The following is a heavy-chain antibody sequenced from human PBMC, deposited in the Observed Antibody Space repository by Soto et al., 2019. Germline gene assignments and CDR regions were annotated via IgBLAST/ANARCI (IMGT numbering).Heavy chain of an antibody. J-gene: IGHJ4*02. CDR3: ARPSTSYGDYGWSLAY. CDR2: VSAHTGDS. V-gene: IGHV1-18*01. Sequence: QVQLVQSGAEVKKPGASVKVSCKASGYPFGGYAIGWVRQAPGQGLECMGWVSAHTGDSGYAQRFQGRVTLTTETSTSTAYMELRGLRSDDTAVYYCARPSTSYGDYGWSLAYWGQGTLVTVSS. D-gene: IGHD4-17*01. CDR1: GYPFGGYA.